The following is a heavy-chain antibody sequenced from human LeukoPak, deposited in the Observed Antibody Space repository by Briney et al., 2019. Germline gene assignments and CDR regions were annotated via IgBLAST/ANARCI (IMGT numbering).Heavy chain of an antibody. J-gene: IGHJ4*02. CDR1: GFTVSSNY. CDR3: ARGQRGSGSFN. V-gene: IGHV3-53*01. CDR2: IYSGDGGST. Sequence: GGSLRPSCAASGFTVSSNYMSWVRQAPGKGLEWVSVIYSGDGGSTFYADSVKGRFTISRDISKNTLYLQMNSLRAEDTAVYYCARGQRGSGSFNWGQGTLVTVSS. D-gene: IGHD3-10*01.